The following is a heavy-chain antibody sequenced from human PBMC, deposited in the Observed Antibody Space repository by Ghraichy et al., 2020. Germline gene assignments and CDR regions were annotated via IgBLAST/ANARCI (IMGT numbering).Heavy chain of an antibody. CDR2: ISGSGGST. CDR1: GFTFSSYA. Sequence: GGSLRLSCAASGFTFSSYAMSWVRQAPGKGLEWVSAISGSGGSTYYADSVKGRFTISRDNSKNTLYLQMNSLRAEDTAVYYCAKEPDYDFWSGYEGDFDYWGQGTLVTVSS. CDR3: AKEPDYDFWSGYEGDFDY. J-gene: IGHJ4*02. D-gene: IGHD3-3*01. V-gene: IGHV3-23*01.